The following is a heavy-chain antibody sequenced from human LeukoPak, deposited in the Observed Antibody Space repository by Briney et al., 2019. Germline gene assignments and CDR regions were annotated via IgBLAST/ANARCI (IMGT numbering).Heavy chain of an antibody. CDR3: ARNAYYDFSSGYHASAHMDV. D-gene: IGHD3-3*01. V-gene: IGHV4-4*09. CDR2: IYTSGST. CDR1: GGSISSYY. Sequence: SETLSLTCTVSGGSISSYYWSWIRQPPGKGLEWIGYIYTSGSTNYNPSLKSRVTISVDTSKNQFSLKLSSVTAADTAVYYCARNAYYDFSSGYHASAHMDVWGKGTTVTVSS. J-gene: IGHJ6*03.